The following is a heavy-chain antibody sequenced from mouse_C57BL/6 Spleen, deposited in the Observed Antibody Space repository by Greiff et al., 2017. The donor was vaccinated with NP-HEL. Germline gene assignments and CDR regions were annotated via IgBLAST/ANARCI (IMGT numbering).Heavy chain of an antibody. D-gene: IGHD1-1*01. J-gene: IGHJ4*01. Sequence: EVQRVESGGGLVKPGGSLKLSCAASGFTFSDYGMHWVRQAPEKGLEWVAYISSGSSTIYYADTVKGRFTISRDNAKNTLFLQMTSLRSEDTAMYYCARGATVPAVDYWGQGTSVTVSS. CDR3: ARGATVPAVDY. CDR1: GFTFSDYG. CDR2: ISSGSSTI. V-gene: IGHV5-17*01.